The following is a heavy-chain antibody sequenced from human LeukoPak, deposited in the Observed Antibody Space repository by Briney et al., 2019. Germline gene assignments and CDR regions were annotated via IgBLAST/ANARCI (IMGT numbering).Heavy chain of an antibody. Sequence: GGSLRLSCAASGFTFSSYSMNWVRQAPGKGLEWVSSISSSSSYIYYADSVKGRFTISRDNAKNSLYLQMNSLRAEDTAVYYCARRYSGSYYVDYWGQGTLVTVSS. V-gene: IGHV3-21*01. CDR1: GFTFSSYS. J-gene: IGHJ4*02. CDR3: ARRYSGSYYVDY. D-gene: IGHD1-26*01. CDR2: ISSSSSYI.